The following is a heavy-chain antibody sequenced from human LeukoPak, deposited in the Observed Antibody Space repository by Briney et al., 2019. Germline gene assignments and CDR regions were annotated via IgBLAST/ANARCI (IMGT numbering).Heavy chain of an antibody. Sequence: GGSLRLSCAASGFTFDGYGMHWVRQAPGKGLEWVAFIRYDGSNKYYADSVKGRFTISRDNSKNTLYLQMNSLRAEDTAVYYCAKDPSGQWLVGFDYWGQGTLVTVSS. J-gene: IGHJ4*02. V-gene: IGHV3-30*02. CDR2: IRYDGSNK. D-gene: IGHD6-19*01. CDR3: AKDPSGQWLVGFDY. CDR1: GFTFDGYG.